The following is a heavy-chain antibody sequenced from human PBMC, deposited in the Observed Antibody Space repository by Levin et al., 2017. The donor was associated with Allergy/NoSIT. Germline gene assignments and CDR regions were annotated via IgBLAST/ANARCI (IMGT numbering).Heavy chain of an antibody. CDR1: GFIFSTYA. Sequence: GGSLRLSCTASGFIFSTYAMSWVRQAPGKGLEWVSLITGSGSATYYTDAVKGRFAMSRDNSKNTMYLQMNSLRAEDTAMYYCATPTGSSPGGYCSDARGYGLDIWGQGTVVTVSS. CDR3: ATPTGSSPGGYCSDARGYGLDI. V-gene: IGHV3-23*01. D-gene: IGHD2-15*01. J-gene: IGHJ3*02. CDR2: ITGSGSAT.